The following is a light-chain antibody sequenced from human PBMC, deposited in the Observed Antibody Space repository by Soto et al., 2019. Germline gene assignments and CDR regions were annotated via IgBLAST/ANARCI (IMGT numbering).Light chain of an antibody. CDR3: QQYATSPTWT. CDR1: HFISTNY. V-gene: IGKV3-20*01. CDR2: GTS. Sequence: LRKPQATLSCSPGKRAPPPARASHFISTNYLAWYQQRSGQAPRLLIYGTSTRATGIPDRFSGSGSGTDFTLTISRLEPEDFAVYFCQQYATSPTWTFGHGTKVDIK. J-gene: IGKJ1*01.